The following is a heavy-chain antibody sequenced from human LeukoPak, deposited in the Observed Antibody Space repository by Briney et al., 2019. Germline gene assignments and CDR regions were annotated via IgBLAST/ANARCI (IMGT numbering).Heavy chain of an antibody. CDR3: GRLAHNAWYAIDH. Sequence: GGSLRLSCEGSAFIFSGHWMNWVRQTPGKGLEWVASIKEDGSVRQYVDSVKGRFTISRDNPKNSLYLQINSLRVDDTAVYYCGRLAHNAWYAIDHWGQGTLVTVSS. J-gene: IGHJ4*02. D-gene: IGHD6-13*01. CDR2: IKEDGSVR. V-gene: IGHV3-7*01. CDR1: AFIFSGHW.